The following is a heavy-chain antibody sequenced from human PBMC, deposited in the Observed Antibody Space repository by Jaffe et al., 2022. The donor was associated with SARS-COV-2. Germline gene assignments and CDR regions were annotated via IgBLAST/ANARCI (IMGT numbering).Heavy chain of an antibody. D-gene: IGHD6-13*01. CDR2: VYYSGST. CDR1: GGSISSGSYY. V-gene: IGHV4-39*01. CDR3: ARHYYSSPQTPFDY. Sequence: QLQLQESGPGLVKPSETLSLSCTVSGGSISSGSYYWGWIRQPPGKGLEWIGSVYYSGSTYYNPSLESRVTISVDTSKNQFSLKLSSVTAADTAVYYCARHYYSSPQTPFDYWGQGTLVTVSS. J-gene: IGHJ4*02.